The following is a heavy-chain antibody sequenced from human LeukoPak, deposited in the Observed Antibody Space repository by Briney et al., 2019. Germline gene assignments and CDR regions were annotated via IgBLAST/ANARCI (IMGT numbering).Heavy chain of an antibody. Sequence: SETLSLTCTVSGYSISSGYYWGWIRQPPGKGLEWIGSIYHSGSTYYNPSLKSRVTISVDTSKNQFSLKLSSVTAADTAVYYCARVGRSVTSNWFDPWGQGTLVTVSS. CDR3: ARVGRSVTSNWFDP. J-gene: IGHJ5*02. V-gene: IGHV4-38-2*02. D-gene: IGHD4-17*01. CDR1: GYSISSGYY. CDR2: IYHSGST.